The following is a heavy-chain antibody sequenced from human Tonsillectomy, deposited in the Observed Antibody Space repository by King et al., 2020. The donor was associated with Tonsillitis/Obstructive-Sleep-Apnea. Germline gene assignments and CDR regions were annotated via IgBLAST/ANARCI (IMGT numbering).Heavy chain of an antibody. CDR1: GGTFNSYV. V-gene: IGHV1-69*01. CDR2: IIPIFGTP. J-gene: IGHJ5*02. Sequence: QLVQSGAEVKKPGSSVKVSCKASGGTFNSYVITWVRQAPGQGLEWMGGIIPIFGTPNYAQKFQGRVTITADESMSTAYMELSSLRSEDTAVYYCARGSLDYNWFDPWGQGTLVTVSS. CDR3: ARGSLDYNWFDP. D-gene: IGHD2-15*01.